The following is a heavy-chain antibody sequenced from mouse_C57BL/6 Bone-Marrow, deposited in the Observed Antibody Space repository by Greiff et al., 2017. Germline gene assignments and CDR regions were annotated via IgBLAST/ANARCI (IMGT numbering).Heavy chain of an antibody. CDR2: IYPGDGDT. J-gene: IGHJ2*01. D-gene: IGHD1-1*01. Sequence: QVQLQQSGPELVKPGASVKLSCKASGYAFSSYWMTWVQQRPGQGLEWIGRIYPGDGDTNYNGKFKGKATLTADKSSSTAYMQLSSLTSEDSAVYCCAKLITTVVADDWGQGTTLTVSS. CDR1: GYAFSSYW. V-gene: IGHV1-82*01. CDR3: AKLITTVVADD.